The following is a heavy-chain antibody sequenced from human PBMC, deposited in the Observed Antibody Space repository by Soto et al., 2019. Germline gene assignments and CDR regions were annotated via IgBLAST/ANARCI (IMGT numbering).Heavy chain of an antibody. CDR1: GGTFSSSA. CDR2: IIPLFRTP. D-gene: IGHD4-4*01. CDR3: ARDNDRLQLGGNYYYMVEV. Sequence: QVQLVQSGAEMKEPGSSVKVSCKTSGGTFSSSAISWLRQAPGQGLEWMGGIIPLFRTPDYAQKFQGRVTIAADESTSTAYMGLSSMRSEDTAVYYCARDNDRLQLGGNYYYMVEVWGQGTTITVSS. V-gene: IGHV1-69*12. J-gene: IGHJ6*02.